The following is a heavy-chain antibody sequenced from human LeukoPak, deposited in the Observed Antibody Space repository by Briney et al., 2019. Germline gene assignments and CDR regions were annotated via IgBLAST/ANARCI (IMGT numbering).Heavy chain of an antibody. Sequence: HSGGSLRLSCAASGFSFSTYTMNWVRQAPGKGLDWVSYISSSSSTIYYADPVKGRFTISRDNANNSLYLQMNSLRDEDTAVYYCARARRYRSSWYHDYWGQGSLVTVSS. CDR1: GFSFSTYT. CDR2: ISSSSSTI. J-gene: IGHJ4*02. V-gene: IGHV3-48*02. CDR3: ARARRYRSSWYHDY. D-gene: IGHD6-13*01.